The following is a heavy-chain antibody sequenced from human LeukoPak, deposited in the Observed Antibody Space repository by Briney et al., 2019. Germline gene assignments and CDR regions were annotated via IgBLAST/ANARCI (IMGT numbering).Heavy chain of an antibody. CDR1: GFTFSDYY. CDR2: ISSSGSTI. D-gene: IGHD6-13*01. V-gene: IGHV3-11*04. CDR3: ARLYSSSFGYYFDY. J-gene: IGHJ4*02. Sequence: GGSLRLSCAASGFTFSDYYMSWIRQAPGKGLEWVSYISSSGSTIYYADSVKGRFTISRDNAKNSLYLQINSLRAEDTAVYYCARLYSSSFGYYFDYWGQGTLVTVSS.